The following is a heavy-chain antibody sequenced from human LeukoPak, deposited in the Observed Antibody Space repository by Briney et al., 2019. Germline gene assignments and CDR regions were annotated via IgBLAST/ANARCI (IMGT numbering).Heavy chain of an antibody. D-gene: IGHD6-13*01. J-gene: IGHJ3*02. CDR1: GDSISRYY. CDR2: IFTGGFI. V-gene: IGHV4-4*07. CDR3: ARHSMLSSTYFGVSDI. Sequence: SETLSLTCSVSGDSISRYYWNWIRQPAGRGLESIGRIFTGGFINYNPSLSSRVTVSLDTSKNQVSLKLTSVTAADTAVYYCARHSMLSSTYFGVSDIWGQGTTVTVSS.